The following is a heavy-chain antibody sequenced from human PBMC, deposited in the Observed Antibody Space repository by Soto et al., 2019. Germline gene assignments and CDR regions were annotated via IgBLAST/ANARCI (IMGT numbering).Heavy chain of an antibody. J-gene: IGHJ3*02. V-gene: IGHV3-21*06. Sequence: EVQLVESGGGLVKPGGSLRLSCVDSGFTFSSYSMNWVRQAPGKGLELVSSISSSSSPIFYADSLKGRFTISRDNAKNSLYMQMNSLRAEDTAVYYCVRGGRGYTRADVFDIWGQGTMVTVSS. CDR1: GFTFSSYS. CDR3: VRGGRGYTRADVFDI. CDR2: ISSSSSPI. D-gene: IGHD2-2*02.